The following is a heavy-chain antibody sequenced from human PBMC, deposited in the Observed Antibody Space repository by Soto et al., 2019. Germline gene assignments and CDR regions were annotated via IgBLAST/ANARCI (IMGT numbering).Heavy chain of an antibody. CDR2: ISAYNGNT. V-gene: IGHV1-18*01. Sequence: ASVTVSCQTSGSTFTSYGISWVRQAPGQGLEWMGWISAYNGNTNYAQKLQGRVTMITDTSTSTAYMELRSLRSDDTAVYYCGRDWTWFAPWGQGTLVTVSS. CDR1: GSTFTSYG. J-gene: IGHJ5*02. CDR3: GRDWTWFAP. D-gene: IGHD3-3*01.